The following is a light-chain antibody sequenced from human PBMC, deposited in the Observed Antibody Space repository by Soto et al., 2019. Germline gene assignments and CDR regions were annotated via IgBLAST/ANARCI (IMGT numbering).Light chain of an antibody. J-gene: IGLJ1*01. Sequence: QSALTQPPSASGSPGQSVTISCAGTSSYVGGYNYVSWYQQYPGKVPKLMIYEVSEWPSGVPDRFSGSKSGNTAFLTVSGLQAEDEADYYCLSYADTAYVFGTGTKVTVL. CDR1: SSYVGGYNY. V-gene: IGLV2-8*01. CDR2: EVS. CDR3: LSYADTAYV.